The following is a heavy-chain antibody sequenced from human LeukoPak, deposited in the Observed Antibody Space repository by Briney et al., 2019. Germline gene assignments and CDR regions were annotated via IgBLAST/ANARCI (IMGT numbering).Heavy chain of an antibody. J-gene: IGHJ4*02. CDR1: GFTFSSHG. CDR3: ARLNGAAASFDY. Sequence: GGSLRLSCAASGFTFSSHGMHWVRQTPAKGLEWVAFIRYDGSNKYYADSVKGRFIISRDNSKNTLFLQMNSLRSDDTAVYYCARLNGAAASFDYWGQGTLVTVSS. CDR2: IRYDGSNK. V-gene: IGHV3-30*02. D-gene: IGHD6-13*01.